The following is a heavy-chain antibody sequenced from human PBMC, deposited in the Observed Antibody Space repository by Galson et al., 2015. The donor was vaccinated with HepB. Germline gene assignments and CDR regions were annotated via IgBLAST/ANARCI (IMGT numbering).Heavy chain of an antibody. V-gene: IGHV1-3*01. J-gene: IGHJ4*02. Sequence: SVKVSCKASGYTFTSYAMHWVRQAPGQRLEWMGWINAGNGNTKYSQKFQGRVTITRDTSASTAYMELSSLRSEDTAVYYCARSGVPTRGWPPYYFDYWGQGTLVTVSS. CDR1: GYTFTSYA. CDR2: INAGNGNT. D-gene: IGHD1-26*01. CDR3: ARSGVPTRGWPPYYFDY.